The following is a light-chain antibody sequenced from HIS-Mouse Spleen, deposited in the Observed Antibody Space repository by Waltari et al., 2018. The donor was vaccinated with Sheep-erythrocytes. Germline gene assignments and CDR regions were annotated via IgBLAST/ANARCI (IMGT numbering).Light chain of an antibody. CDR1: SSDVGSYNL. J-gene: IGLJ3*02. CDR2: EGS. Sequence: QSALTQPASVSGSPGQSITISCTGTSSDVGSYNLVSWYQQHPGKAPQLMIYEGSKRPSGVSNRFCGSKSGNTASLTISGLQAEDEADYYCCSYAGSSTPWVFGGGTKLTVL. CDR3: CSYAGSSTPWV. V-gene: IGLV2-23*01.